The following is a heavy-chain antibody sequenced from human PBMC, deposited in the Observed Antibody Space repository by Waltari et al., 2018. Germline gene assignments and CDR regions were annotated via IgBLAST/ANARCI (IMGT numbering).Heavy chain of an antibody. V-gene: IGHV4-59*11. CDR1: GGSLSSHY. D-gene: IGHD3-10*01. CDR3: ARGPQLGY. J-gene: IGHJ4*02. Sequence: QVQLQESGPGLVKPSETLSLTCTVSGGSLSSHYWSWIRQPPGKGLEWIGYIYYSGSTNYNPSLKSRVTISVDTSKNQFSLKLSSVTAADTAVYYCARGPQLGYWGQGTLVTVSS. CDR2: IYYSGST.